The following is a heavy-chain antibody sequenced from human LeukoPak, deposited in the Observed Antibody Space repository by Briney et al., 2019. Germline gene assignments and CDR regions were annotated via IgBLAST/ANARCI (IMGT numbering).Heavy chain of an antibody. CDR1: GYTFTSYD. V-gene: IGHV1-8*01. CDR3: ARELLRTEHIDY. D-gene: IGHD1-7*01. CDR2: MNPNSGNT. Sequence: GASVRVSCKASGYTFTSYDINWVRQATGQGLEWMGWMNPNSGNTGYAQKFQGRVTMTRDTSTSTAYMELSSLRSEDSAVYYCARELLRTEHIDYWGQGTLVTVSS. J-gene: IGHJ4*02.